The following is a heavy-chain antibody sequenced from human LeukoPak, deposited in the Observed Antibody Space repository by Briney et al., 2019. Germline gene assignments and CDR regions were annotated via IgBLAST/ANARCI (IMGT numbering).Heavy chain of an antibody. CDR2: IRYDGSNK. D-gene: IGHD6-6*01. CDR3: AKVVAARPVRADFDI. V-gene: IGHV3-30*02. J-gene: IGHJ3*02. Sequence: PGRSLRLSCTASGFTFSSYGMHWVRQAPGKGLEWVAFIRYDGSNKYYADSVKGRFTISRDNSKNTLYLQMNSLRAEDTAVYYCAKVVAARPVRADFDIWGQGTMVTVSS. CDR1: GFTFSSYG.